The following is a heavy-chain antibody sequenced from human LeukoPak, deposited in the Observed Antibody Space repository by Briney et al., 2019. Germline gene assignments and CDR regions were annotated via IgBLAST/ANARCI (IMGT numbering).Heavy chain of an antibody. CDR1: GYTFTGYY. Sequence: ASVKVSCKASGYTFTGYYMHWVRQAPGQGLEWMGWINPNSGGTNYAQKFQGRVTMTTDTSTSTAYMELRSLRSDDTAVYYCARDLEGRDGYNLVYWGQGTLVTVSS. J-gene: IGHJ4*02. CDR3: ARDLEGRDGYNLVY. CDR2: INPNSGGT. D-gene: IGHD5-24*01. V-gene: IGHV1-2*02.